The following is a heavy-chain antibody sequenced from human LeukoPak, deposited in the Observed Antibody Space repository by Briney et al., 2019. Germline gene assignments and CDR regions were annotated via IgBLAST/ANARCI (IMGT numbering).Heavy chain of an antibody. CDR3: ARGIAGHSSSWYGSNWFDP. D-gene: IGHD6-13*01. V-gene: IGHV1-2*02. CDR1: GYTFTGYY. J-gene: IGHJ5*02. Sequence: ASVKVSCKASGYTFTGYYMHWVRQAPGQGLEWMGWINPNSGGTNYAQKFQGRVTMTRDTSISTAYMELSRLRSDDTAVYYCARGIAGHSSSWYGSNWFDPWGQGTLVTVSS. CDR2: INPNSGGT.